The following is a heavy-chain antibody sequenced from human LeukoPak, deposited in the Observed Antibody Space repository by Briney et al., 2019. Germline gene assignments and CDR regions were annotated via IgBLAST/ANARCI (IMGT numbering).Heavy chain of an antibody. CDR2: IYTSGST. D-gene: IGHD3-3*01. J-gene: IGHJ4*02. CDR1: GGSISSYY. V-gene: IGHV4-4*07. CDR3: ARTGYDFWSGATFDY. Sequence: SETLSLTCTVSGGSISSYYWSWIRQPAGKGLEWIGRIYTSGSTNHNPSLKSRVTMSVDTSKNQFSLKLSSVTAADTAVYYCARTGYDFWSGATFDYWGQGTLVTVSS.